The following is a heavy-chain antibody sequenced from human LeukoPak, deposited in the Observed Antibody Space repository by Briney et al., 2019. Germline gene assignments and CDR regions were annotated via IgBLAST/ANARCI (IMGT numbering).Heavy chain of an antibody. Sequence: PSETLSLTCAVYGGSFSGYYWSWIRQPPGKGLEWIGEINHTGSTNYNSSLRSRVTISLDTSKNQFSLKLSSVTAADTAVYYCARGLLSYSGSRREGFDPWGQGTLVTVSS. J-gene: IGHJ5*02. CDR1: GGSFSGYY. D-gene: IGHD3-10*01. V-gene: IGHV4-34*01. CDR3: ARGLLSYSGSRREGFDP. CDR2: INHTGST.